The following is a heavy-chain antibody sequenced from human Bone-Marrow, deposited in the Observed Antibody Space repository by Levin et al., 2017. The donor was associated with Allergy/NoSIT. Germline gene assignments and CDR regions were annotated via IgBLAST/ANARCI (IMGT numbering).Heavy chain of an antibody. J-gene: IGHJ5*02. CDR1: GFTLRTYA. V-gene: IGHV3-30*04. D-gene: IGHD2-15*01. CDR2: ISYDGSNE. Sequence: GGSLRLSCAASGFTLRTYALHWVRQAPGKGLEWVAAISYDGSNEYADSVKGRFTISRDNSKNTLFLQMDSLRFEDTAVYYCARDQGPTVVVTRGVLDPWGQGTLVSVSS. CDR3: ARDQGPTVVVTRGVLDP.